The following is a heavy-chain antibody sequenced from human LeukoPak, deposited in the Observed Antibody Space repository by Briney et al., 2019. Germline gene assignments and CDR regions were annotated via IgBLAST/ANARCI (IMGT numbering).Heavy chain of an antibody. D-gene: IGHD2/OR15-2a*01. CDR2: IYWNDDK. Sequence: SGPTLVNPTQTLTLTCTFSGFSLSTSGVPGAWIRQPPGKALQWLALIYWNDDKRYSPSLRSRLTITNDASKNQVVLTMTNVDPADTGTYYCGHIFNSSPYSWGQGTLVTVSS. V-gene: IGHV2-5*01. J-gene: IGHJ4*02. CDR1: GFSLSTSGVP. CDR3: GHIFNSSPYS.